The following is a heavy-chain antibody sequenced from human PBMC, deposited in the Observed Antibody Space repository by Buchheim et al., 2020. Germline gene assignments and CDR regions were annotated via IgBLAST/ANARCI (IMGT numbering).Heavy chain of an antibody. D-gene: IGHD3-3*01. CDR3: ARVALYDFWSGYYTGYYYYGMDV. CDR2: IYHSGST. J-gene: IGHJ6*02. V-gene: IGHV4-4*02. Sequence: QVQLQESGPGLVKPSGTLSLTCAVSGGSISSSNWWSWVRQPPGKGLEWVGEIYHSGSTNYNPSLKSRVTISVDKSKNQFSLKLSSVTAADTAVYYCARVALYDFWSGYYTGYYYYGMDVWGQGTT. CDR1: GGSISSSNW.